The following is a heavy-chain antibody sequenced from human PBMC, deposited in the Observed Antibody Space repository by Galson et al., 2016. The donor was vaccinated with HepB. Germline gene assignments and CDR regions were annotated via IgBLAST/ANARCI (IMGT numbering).Heavy chain of an antibody. CDR1: GGTFTSYP. CDR3: ATEGEGGKSRHDYYYGMDV. J-gene: IGHJ6*02. D-gene: IGHD4-23*01. V-gene: IGHV1-69*13. Sequence: SVKVSCKASGGTFTSYPISWVRQAPGQGLEWMGGIIPIFGTANYAQKFQGRVTITADESTRTAYMELSSLRSGDTAVYYCATEGEGGKSRHDYYYGMDVWGQGTTVTVSS. CDR2: IIPIFGTA.